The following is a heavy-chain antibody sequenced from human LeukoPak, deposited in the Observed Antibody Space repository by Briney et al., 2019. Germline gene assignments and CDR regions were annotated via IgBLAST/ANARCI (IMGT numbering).Heavy chain of an antibody. J-gene: IGHJ4*02. V-gene: IGHV3-23*01. CDR1: GFTFSSYA. Sequence: PGGSLRLSCAVSGFTFSSYAMNWVRQAPGKGLEWVSGISGSGAGTYYADSVKGRFTISRDNSKNTLYLQMNSLRAEDTAVYYCAKDDDDGDHVVVDHWGQGTLVTVSS. CDR3: AKDDDDGDHVVVDH. CDR2: ISGSGAGT. D-gene: IGHD4-17*01.